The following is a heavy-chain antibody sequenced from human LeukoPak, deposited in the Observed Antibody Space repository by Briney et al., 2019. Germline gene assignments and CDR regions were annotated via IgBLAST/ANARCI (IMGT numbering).Heavy chain of an antibody. CDR3: VKHLYYYDSSDYYYRYYFDY. J-gene: IGHJ4*02. V-gene: IGHV3-30*02. CDR1: GFTFSSYG. CDR2: IRYDGTNK. D-gene: IGHD3-22*01. Sequence: GGSLRLSCAASGFTFSSYGMHWVRQAPGKGLEWVAFIRYDGTNKDYADSVKGRFTISGDNSKNTLYLQMNSLRAEDTAVYYCVKHLYYYDSSDYYYRYYFDYWGQGTLVTVSS.